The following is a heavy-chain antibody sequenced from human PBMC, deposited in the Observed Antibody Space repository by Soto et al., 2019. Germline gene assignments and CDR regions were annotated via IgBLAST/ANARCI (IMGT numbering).Heavy chain of an antibody. D-gene: IGHD1-26*01. V-gene: IGHV1-46*02. CDR2: LDPSGGST. CDR3: ARDGSGSSLKYFDY. J-gene: IGHJ4*02. Sequence: ASVKVSCKASGYTFNSYYIHWVRQAPGQGLEWMGILDPSGGSTTYAENFQGRVTMTRDTSTSTVYMDLSSLRSEDTAVYYCARDGSGSSLKYFDYWGQGTLVTVSS. CDR1: GYTFNSYY.